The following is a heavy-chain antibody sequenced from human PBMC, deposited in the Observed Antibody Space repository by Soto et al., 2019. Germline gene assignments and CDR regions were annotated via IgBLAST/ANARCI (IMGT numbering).Heavy chain of an antibody. V-gene: IGHV1-69*06. CDR2: IIPIFGTA. Sequence: QVQLVQSGAEVKKPGSSVKVSCKASGGTFSSYAISWVRQAPGQGLEWMGGIIPIFGTANYAQKFQGRVTITADKSTSTAYMELRSLRSEDTAVYYCARSGELLPHNAYYYGMDVWGQGTTVTVSS. D-gene: IGHD1-26*01. J-gene: IGHJ6*02. CDR1: GGTFSSYA. CDR3: ARSGELLPHNAYYYGMDV.